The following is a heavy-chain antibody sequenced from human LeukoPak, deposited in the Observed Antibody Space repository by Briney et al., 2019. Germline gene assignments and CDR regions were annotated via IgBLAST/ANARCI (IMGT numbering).Heavy chain of an antibody. Sequence: SETLSLTYTVSGGSISSYYWSWIRQPAGKGLEWIGRIYASGSTNYNPSLKSRVTMSVDTSKNQFSLKLSSVTAADTAVYYCAREYGSGSYHTRWGQGTLVTVSS. V-gene: IGHV4-4*07. CDR3: AREYGSGSYHTR. D-gene: IGHD3-10*01. J-gene: IGHJ4*02. CDR1: GGSISSYY. CDR2: IYASGST.